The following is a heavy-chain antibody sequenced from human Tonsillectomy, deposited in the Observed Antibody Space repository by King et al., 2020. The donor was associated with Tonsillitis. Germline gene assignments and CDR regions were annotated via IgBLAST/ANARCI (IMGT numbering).Heavy chain of an antibody. CDR2: IRSKANRYAT. D-gene: IGHD6-19*01. CDR3: TRPIVASAVAGQDY. CDR1: GFTFSGSA. V-gene: IGHV3-73*02. Sequence: VQLVESGGGLVQPGGSLKLSCAASGFTFSGSAMHWVRQASGRGLEWVGRIRSKANRYATAYAASVKGRFTISRDDSKNTAYLQMNSLKTEDTAVYYCTRPIVASAVAGQDYWGQGTLVTVSS. J-gene: IGHJ4*02.